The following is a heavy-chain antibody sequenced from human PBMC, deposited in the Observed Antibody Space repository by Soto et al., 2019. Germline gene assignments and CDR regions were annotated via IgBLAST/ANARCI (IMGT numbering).Heavy chain of an antibody. CDR2: ISYDGSNK. Sequence: QVQLVESGGGVVQPGMSLRLSCAASGFTFSSYAMHWVRQAPGKGLEWVAVISYDGSNKYYADSVKGRFTISRDNSKNTLYLQMNSLRAEDTAVYYCAGYSYGYVDYWGQGTLVTVSS. CDR1: GFTFSSYA. V-gene: IGHV3-30-3*01. D-gene: IGHD5-18*01. J-gene: IGHJ4*02. CDR3: AGYSYGYVDY.